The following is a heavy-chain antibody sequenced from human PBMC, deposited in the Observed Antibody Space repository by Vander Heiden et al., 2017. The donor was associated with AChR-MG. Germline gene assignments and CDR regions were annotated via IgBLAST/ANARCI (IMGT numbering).Heavy chain of an antibody. J-gene: IGHJ5*02. CDR2: IHYSGST. Sequence: QVQLRESGPGLVKPSETLSLTCTVSSGSSSSSYWSWIRQPPGKGLEWIGYIHYSGSTNYNPSPKSRVTMSIDTSRNQFSLNLRSVTAADTAVYYCARVSNLYNWFDPWGQGTLVTVSS. CDR3: ARVSNLYNWFDP. V-gene: IGHV4-59*01. CDR1: SGSSSSSY.